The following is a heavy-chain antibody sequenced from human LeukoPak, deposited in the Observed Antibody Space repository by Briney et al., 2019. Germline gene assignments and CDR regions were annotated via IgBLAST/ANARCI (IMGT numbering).Heavy chain of an antibody. J-gene: IGHJ4*02. V-gene: IGHV3-49*04. CDR2: IRSKAYGGTA. CDR3: ARGAYISAWGIFDY. D-gene: IGHD6-19*01. CDR1: GVTFGDYA. Sequence: PGGSLRLSCTASGVTFGDYAMSWVRQAPGKGLEWVGFIRSKAYGGTAEYAASVKGRFTISRDDSKSIAYLQMDSLKTEDTAVYYCARGAYISAWGIFDYWGQGTLVTVSS.